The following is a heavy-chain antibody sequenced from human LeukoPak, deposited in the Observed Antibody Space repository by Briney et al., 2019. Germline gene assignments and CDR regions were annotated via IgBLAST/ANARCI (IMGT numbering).Heavy chain of an antibody. J-gene: IGHJ4*02. Sequence: PSQTLSLTCAVSGGSISSGGYSWSWIRQPPGKGLEWIGYIYHSGSTYYNPSFKSRVTISLDRSKNQFSLKLSSVTAADTAVYYCAISRYCSSTSCYLPLGYWGQGTLVTVSS. CDR1: GGSISSGGYS. CDR2: IYHSGST. D-gene: IGHD2-2*01. CDR3: AISRYCSSTSCYLPLGY. V-gene: IGHV4-30-2*01.